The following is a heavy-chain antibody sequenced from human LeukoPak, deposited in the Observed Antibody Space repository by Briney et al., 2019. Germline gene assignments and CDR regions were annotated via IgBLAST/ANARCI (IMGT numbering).Heavy chain of an antibody. V-gene: IGHV3-30*18. CDR2: ISYDGSNK. D-gene: IGHD3-22*01. Sequence: PGGSLRLSCAASGFTFSSYGMHWVRQAPGKGLEWVAVISYDGSNKYYADSVKGRFTIFRDNSKNTLYLQMNSLRAEDTAVYYCAKGTYDSSGYPPEFFDYWGQGTLVTVSS. CDR1: GFTFSSYG. J-gene: IGHJ4*02. CDR3: AKGTYDSSGYPPEFFDY.